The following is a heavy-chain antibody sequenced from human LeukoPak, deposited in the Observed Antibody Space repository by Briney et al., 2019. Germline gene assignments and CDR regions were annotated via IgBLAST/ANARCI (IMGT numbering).Heavy chain of an antibody. J-gene: IGHJ4*02. CDR2: INHSGST. CDR3: ARGLTIRD. Sequence: SETLSLTRAVYGGAFSGYYWSWIRQPPGKGLEWIGEINHSGSTNYNPSLKSRVTISVDTSKNQFSLKLSSVTAADTAVYYCARGLTIRDWGQGTLVTVSS. D-gene: IGHD3-10*01. CDR1: GGAFSGYY. V-gene: IGHV4-34*01.